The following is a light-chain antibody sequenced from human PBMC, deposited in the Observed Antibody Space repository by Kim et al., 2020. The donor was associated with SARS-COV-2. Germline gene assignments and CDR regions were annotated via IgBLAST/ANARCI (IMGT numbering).Light chain of an antibody. Sequence: DIQMTQSPSSLSASVGDRVTITCRASQVIRNDLDWYQQNPGRAPKRLIYGASSLQSGVPSRFSGSGSVTEFTLTISSVQPEDFATYFCLQHSTYPITFGEGTRREIK. J-gene: IGKJ5*01. CDR2: GAS. V-gene: IGKV1-17*01. CDR1: QVIRND. CDR3: LQHSTYPIT.